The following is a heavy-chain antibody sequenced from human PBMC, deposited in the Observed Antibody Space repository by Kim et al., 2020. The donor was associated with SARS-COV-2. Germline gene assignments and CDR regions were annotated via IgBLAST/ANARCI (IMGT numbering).Heavy chain of an antibody. Sequence: SETLSLTCTVSGGSISSYYWSWIRQPPGKGLEWIGYIYYSGSTNYNPSLKSRVTISVDTSKNQFSLKLSSVTAADTAVYYCARHGKYQPYYYYYYYMDVWGKGTTVTVSS. CDR2: IYYSGST. J-gene: IGHJ6*03. CDR3: ARHGKYQPYYYYYYYMDV. V-gene: IGHV4-59*08. CDR1: GGSISSYY. D-gene: IGHD2-2*01.